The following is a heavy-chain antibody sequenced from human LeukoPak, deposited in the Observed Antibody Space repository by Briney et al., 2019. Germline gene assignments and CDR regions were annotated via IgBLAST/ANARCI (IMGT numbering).Heavy chain of an antibody. V-gene: IGHV1-18*01. CDR3: ARTIGYSSSWYWEADWFDP. D-gene: IGHD6-13*01. CDR1: GGTFSSYA. CDR2: ISAYNGNT. Sequence: GASVKVSCKASGGTFSSYAISWVRQAPGQGLEWMGWISAYNGNTNYAQKLQGRVTMTTDTSTSTAYMELRSLRSDDTAMYYCARTIGYSSSWYWEADWFDPWGQGTLVTVSS. J-gene: IGHJ5*02.